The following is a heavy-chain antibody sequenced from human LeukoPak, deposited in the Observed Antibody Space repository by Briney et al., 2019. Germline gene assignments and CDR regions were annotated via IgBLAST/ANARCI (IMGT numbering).Heavy chain of an antibody. J-gene: IGHJ4*02. V-gene: IGHV3-66*01. CDR3: TKVEGFYDGSGFYFDN. CDR1: GFTVSSNY. D-gene: IGHD3-22*01. CDR2: IYSGGAT. Sequence: GGSLRLSCAASGFTVSSNYMSWVRQAPGKGLEWVSVIYSGGATYYADSVKGRFTISRDNSKNTLYLQLNSLRAEDTAVYYCTKVEGFYDGSGFYFDNWGQGTLVTVSS.